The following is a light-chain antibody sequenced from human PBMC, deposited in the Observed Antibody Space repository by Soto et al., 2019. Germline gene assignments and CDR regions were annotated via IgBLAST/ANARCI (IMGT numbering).Light chain of an antibody. Sequence: QSALTQPASGSASPGQSITISCTGTSSDIGAYNSVSWYQQLPGKAPQLMIYDVSFRPSGISSRFSGSKSGNTASLTISGLRPDDDADYYCASYTTARIRVFGGGTKLTVL. J-gene: IGLJ2*01. CDR2: DVS. CDR1: SSDIGAYNS. CDR3: ASYTTARIRV. V-gene: IGLV2-14*03.